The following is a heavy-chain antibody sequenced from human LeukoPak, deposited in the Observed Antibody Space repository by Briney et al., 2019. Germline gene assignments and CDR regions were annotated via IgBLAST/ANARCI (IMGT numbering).Heavy chain of an antibody. V-gene: IGHV6-1*01. CDR2: TYYRSKWFN. J-gene: IGHJ4*02. CDR3: ARDVYSSGWSIDY. D-gene: IGHD6-19*01. CDR1: GDTFSSNSAA. Sequence: SQTLSLTCAISGDTFSSNSAAWDWLRQSPSRGLEWLGRTYYRSKWFNDYAVSVKSRITINPDTSKNQFSLQLNSVTPEDTAVYYCARDVYSSGWSIDYWGQGTLVTVSS.